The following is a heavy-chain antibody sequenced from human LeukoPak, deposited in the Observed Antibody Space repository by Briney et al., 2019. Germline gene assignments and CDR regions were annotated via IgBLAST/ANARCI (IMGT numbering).Heavy chain of an antibody. CDR1: GGSFSGYY. Sequence: SETLSLTCAVYGGSFSGYYWSWLRQPPGKGLEWIGEINHSGSTNYNPSLKSRVTISVDTSKSQFSLKLSSVTAADSAVYYCARNEYSYGGHYMDVWGKGTTVTISS. CDR2: INHSGST. V-gene: IGHV4-34*01. CDR3: ARNEYSYGGHYMDV. D-gene: IGHD5-18*01. J-gene: IGHJ6*03.